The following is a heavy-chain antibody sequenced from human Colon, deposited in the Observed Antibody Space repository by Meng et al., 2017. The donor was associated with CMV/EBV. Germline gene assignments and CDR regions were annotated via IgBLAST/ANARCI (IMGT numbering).Heavy chain of an antibody. J-gene: IGHJ6*02. CDR3: ARGDLTTLFSYYYGMDV. CDR2: INPNNGGR. Sequence: ASVKVSCKASGYTFTGHYIHWVRQAPGQGLEWMEWINPNNGGRNFAQQFQGRVSMTRDTSINTAFMELTGLTSDDTDVYYCARGDLTTLFSYYYGMDVWGQGTTVTVSS. V-gene: IGHV1-2*02. CDR1: GYTFTGHY. D-gene: IGHD1-14*01.